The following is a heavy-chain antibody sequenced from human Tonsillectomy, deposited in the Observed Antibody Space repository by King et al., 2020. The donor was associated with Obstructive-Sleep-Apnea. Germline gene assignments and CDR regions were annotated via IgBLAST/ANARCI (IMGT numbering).Heavy chain of an antibody. CDR3: ARVGIVGPTRFDYYGLDV. CDR1: GGSISSRSYY. CDR2: IYYTGST. Sequence: QLQESGPGLVKPSQTLSLTCTVSGGSISSRSYYWSWIRQPPGEGLEWIGFIYYTGSTSYNPSAKSRVSISVDTSKNQFSLRLSSVTAADTAVYYCARVGIVGPTRFDYYGLDVWGQGTTVTVSS. V-gene: IGHV4-30-4*01. J-gene: IGHJ6*02. D-gene: IGHD1-26*01.